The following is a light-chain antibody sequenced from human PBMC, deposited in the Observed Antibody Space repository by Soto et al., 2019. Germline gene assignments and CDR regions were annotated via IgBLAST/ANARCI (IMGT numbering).Light chain of an antibody. Sequence: DIQMTQSPSSLSASVGDRVTITCRASQSISSYLNWYQQKPGKAPKLLILAASSLQSGVPSRFSGSGSGTDFTLIITSLQPEDFATYYCHQTYTTPQTFGPGTKVDIK. J-gene: IGKJ3*01. V-gene: IGKV1-39*01. CDR1: QSISSY. CDR2: AAS. CDR3: HQTYTTPQT.